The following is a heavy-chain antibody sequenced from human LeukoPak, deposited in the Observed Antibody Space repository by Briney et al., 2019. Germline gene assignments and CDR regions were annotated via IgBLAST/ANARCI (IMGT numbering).Heavy chain of an antibody. D-gene: IGHD3-22*01. J-gene: IGHJ4*02. CDR3: AKPPHNTGYYDC. V-gene: IGHV3-23*01. Sequence: GGSLRLSCAASGFSFSSYDMSWVRQAPGKGLEWVSGIRTSGDSTYYADSVKGRFAISRDNSKNTLYLQMNSLTTDDTAVYYCAKPPHNTGYYDCWGQGTLVTVSS. CDR2: IRTSGDST. CDR1: GFSFSSYD.